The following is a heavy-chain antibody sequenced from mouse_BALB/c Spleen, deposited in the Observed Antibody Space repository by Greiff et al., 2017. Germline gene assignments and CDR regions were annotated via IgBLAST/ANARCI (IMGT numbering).Heavy chain of an antibody. V-gene: IGHV14-1*02. CDR2: IDPENGNT. J-gene: IGHJ3*01. CDR1: GFNFKDYY. CDR3: ARGAYYRYDFAY. D-gene: IGHD2-14*01. Sequence: EVKLQESGAELVRPGALVKLSCKASGFNFKDYYMHWVKQRPEQGLEWIGWIDPENGNTIYDPKFQGKASITADTSSNTAYLQLSSLTSEDTAVYYCARGAYYRYDFAYWGQGTLVTVSA.